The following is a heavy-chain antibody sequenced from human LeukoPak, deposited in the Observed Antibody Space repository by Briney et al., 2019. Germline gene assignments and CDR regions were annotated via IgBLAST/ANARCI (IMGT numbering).Heavy chain of an antibody. Sequence: EASVKVSCKASGYTFTGYYMHWVRQAPGQGLEWMGWINPNSGATDYAQNFQGRVTMTRDTSISTAYMELSRLRSDDTAVYYCAGVGASGRAPNAFDIWGQGTMVTVSS. CDR3: AGVGASGRAPNAFDI. J-gene: IGHJ3*02. V-gene: IGHV1-2*02. CDR1: GYTFTGYY. CDR2: INPNSGAT. D-gene: IGHD1-26*01.